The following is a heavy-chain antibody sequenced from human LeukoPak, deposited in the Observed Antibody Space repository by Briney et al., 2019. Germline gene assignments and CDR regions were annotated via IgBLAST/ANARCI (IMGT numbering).Heavy chain of an antibody. D-gene: IGHD1-26*01. CDR2: INHSGST. J-gene: IGHJ5*02. CDR3: AIVGATFWFDP. Sequence: SETLSLTCTVSGGSISSSSYYWGWIRQPPGKGLEWIGEINHSGSTNYNPSLKSRVTISVDTSKNQFSLKLSSVTAADTAVYYCAIVGATFWFDPWGQGTLVTVSS. CDR1: GGSISSSSYY. V-gene: IGHV4-39*07.